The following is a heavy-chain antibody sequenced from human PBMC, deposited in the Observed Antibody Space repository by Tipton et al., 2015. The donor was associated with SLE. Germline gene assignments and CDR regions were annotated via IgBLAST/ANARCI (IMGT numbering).Heavy chain of an antibody. Sequence: TLSLTCAVYSGSFSGYYWSWIRQPPGKGLEWIGEINHGGNINYNASLKSRVTISLDTSKNQFSLKLSSVTAADTAVYYCARCRLGNWFDPWGQGTLVTVSS. CDR1: SGSFSGYY. CDR3: ARCRLGNWFDP. D-gene: IGHD3-16*01. J-gene: IGHJ5*02. V-gene: IGHV4-34*01. CDR2: INHGGNI.